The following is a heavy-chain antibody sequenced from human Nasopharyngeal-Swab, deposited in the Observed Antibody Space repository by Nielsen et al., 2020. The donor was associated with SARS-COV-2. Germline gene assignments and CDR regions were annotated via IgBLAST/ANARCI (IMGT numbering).Heavy chain of an antibody. J-gene: IGHJ6*02. D-gene: IGHD3-10*01. CDR2: ISSSSYI. CDR1: GFTFSSYS. Sequence: GESLKISCAASGFTFSSYSMNWVRQAPGKGLEWVSSISSSSYIYYADSVKGRFTISRDNAKNSLYLQMNSLRAEDTAVYYCASETYYYGSGSSVGYYGMDVWGQGTTVTVSS. V-gene: IGHV3-21*01. CDR3: ASETYYYGSGSSVGYYGMDV.